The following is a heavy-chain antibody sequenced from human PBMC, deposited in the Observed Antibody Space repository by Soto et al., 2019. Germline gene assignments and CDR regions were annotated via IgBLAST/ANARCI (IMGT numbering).Heavy chain of an antibody. CDR2: SNHSGST. CDR3: ARQLCTADNCYVRATWFDP. J-gene: IGHJ5*02. CDR1: GGSFSGYY. V-gene: IGHV4-34*01. Sequence: SETLSLTCAVYGGSFSGYYWSWIRQPPGKGLEWIGESNHSGSTNYNPSLKSRVTISVDTSKNQYSLNLSSVTAADTAIYYCARQLCTADNCYVRATWFDPWGPGTLVTVSS. D-gene: IGHD1-20*01.